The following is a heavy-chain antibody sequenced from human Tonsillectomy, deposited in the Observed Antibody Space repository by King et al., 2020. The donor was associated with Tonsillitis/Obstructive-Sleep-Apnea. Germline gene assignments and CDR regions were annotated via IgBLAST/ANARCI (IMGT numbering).Heavy chain of an antibody. CDR1: GESFSGYY. Sequence: VQLQQWGAGLLKPSETLSLTCAVYGESFSGYYWSWIRQPPGKGLEWIGEIDHSGSTNYNPSLKSRVTISADTSKTQFSLKLSSVTAADTAIYYCAREITTGAFDIWGQGTMVTVSS. CDR2: IDHSGST. V-gene: IGHV4-34*01. J-gene: IGHJ3*02. CDR3: AREITTGAFDI. D-gene: IGHD3-3*01.